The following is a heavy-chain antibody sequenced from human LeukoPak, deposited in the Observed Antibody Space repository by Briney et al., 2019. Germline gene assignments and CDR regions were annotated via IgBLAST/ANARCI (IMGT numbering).Heavy chain of an antibody. D-gene: IGHD3-16*01. CDR3: TRRVSLYYGMDV. V-gene: IGHV3-73*01. Sequence: GGSLRLSCAASGFTFSGSAMHWVRQASGKGLEWVGRIRSKANSYATAYAASVKGSFTISRDDSKNAAYLQMNSLKTEDTAVYYCTRRVSLYYGMDVWGQGTTVTVSS. J-gene: IGHJ6*02. CDR2: IRSKANSYAT. CDR1: GFTFSGSA.